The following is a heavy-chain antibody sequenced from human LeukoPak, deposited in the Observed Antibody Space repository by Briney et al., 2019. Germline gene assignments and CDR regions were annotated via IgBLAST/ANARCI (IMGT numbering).Heavy chain of an antibody. V-gene: IGHV3-7*01. CDR2: INRDGTET. Sequence: PGGSLTLSCAASGFTFTGSFMSWLRQAPGKGLEWVANINRDGTETYYVGSVKGRFTISIDNAKNSVYLQMNSLRTEDTAIYYCARSRWPEDLWGRGTLVTVSS. CDR1: GFTFTGSF. D-gene: IGHD4-23*01. J-gene: IGHJ5*02. CDR3: ARSRWPEDL.